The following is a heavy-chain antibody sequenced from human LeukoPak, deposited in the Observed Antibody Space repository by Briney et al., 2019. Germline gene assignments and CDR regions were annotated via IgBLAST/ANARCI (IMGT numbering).Heavy chain of an antibody. CDR3: ARDMDSGPDFFDY. CDR2: INPHSGGT. D-gene: IGHD1-26*01. CDR1: GYTFTSYG. Sequence: ASVKVSCKASGYTFTSYGISWVRQAPGQGLECMGWINPHSGGTDHAQKFQGRVTMTRDTSISTAYMELSRLRSDDTAVYYCARDMDSGPDFFDYWGLGTLVTVSS. J-gene: IGHJ4*02. V-gene: IGHV1-2*02.